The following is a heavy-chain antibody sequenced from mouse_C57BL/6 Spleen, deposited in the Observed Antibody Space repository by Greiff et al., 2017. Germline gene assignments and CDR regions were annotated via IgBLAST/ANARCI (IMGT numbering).Heavy chain of an antibody. CDR1: GYTFTSYW. CDR3: TRHPSYGNYGDYCAMDY. CDR2: IYPGNSDT. J-gene: IGHJ4*01. V-gene: IGHV1-5*01. Sequence: VTLKESGTVLARPGASVKMSCKTSGYTFTSYWMHWVKQRPGQGLEWIGAIYPGNSDTSYNQKFKGKAKLTAVTSASTAYMELSSLTNEDSAVYYCTRHPSYGNYGDYCAMDYWGQGTSVTVSS. D-gene: IGHD2-10*01.